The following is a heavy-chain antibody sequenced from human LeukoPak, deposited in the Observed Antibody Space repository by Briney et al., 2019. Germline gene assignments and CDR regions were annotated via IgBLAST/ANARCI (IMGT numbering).Heavy chain of an antibody. J-gene: IGHJ5*02. CDR2: IIPIFGTA. D-gene: IGHD6-6*01. Sequence: SVKVSCKASGGTFSSYAISWVRQAPGQGLEWMGGIIPIFGTANYAQMFQSRVTITADESTSTAYMELSSLRSEDTAVYYCARDREQLVLTGWFDPWGQGTLVTVSS. CDR3: ARDREQLVLTGWFDP. V-gene: IGHV1-69*13. CDR1: GGTFSSYA.